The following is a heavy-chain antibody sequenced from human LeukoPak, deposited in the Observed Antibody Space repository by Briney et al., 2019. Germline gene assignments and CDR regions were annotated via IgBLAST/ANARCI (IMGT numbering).Heavy chain of an antibody. CDR2: ISYDGSNK. V-gene: IGHV3-30*18. J-gene: IGHJ4*02. CDR3: AKDRGYYYGSGNYSSYFDY. D-gene: IGHD3-10*01. CDR1: GFTFSSYG. Sequence: GGSLRLSCAASGFTFSSYGMHWVRQAPSKGLEWVAVISYDGSNKYYADSVKGRFTISRDNSKNTLYLQMNSLRAEDTAVYYCAKDRGYYYGSGNYSSYFDYWGQGTLVTVSS.